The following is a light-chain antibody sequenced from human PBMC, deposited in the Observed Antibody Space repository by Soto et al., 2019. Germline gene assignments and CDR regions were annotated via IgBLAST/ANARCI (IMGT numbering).Light chain of an antibody. CDR1: QSVSSSY. J-gene: IGKJ1*01. CDR3: QQYVRSPWT. CDR2: GAS. Sequence: EIVLTQSPGTLSLSPGERATLSCRASQSVSSSYLAWYQQKPGQAPRLLIYGASSRDEGISDRFSGSGSVTDFILTIRRLEPEDFAVYYCQQYVRSPWTFGQGTKVEIK. V-gene: IGKV3-20*01.